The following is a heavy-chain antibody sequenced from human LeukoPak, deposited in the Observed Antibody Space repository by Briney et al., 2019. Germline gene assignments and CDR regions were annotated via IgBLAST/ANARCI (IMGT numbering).Heavy chain of an antibody. V-gene: IGHV3-64*01. CDR2: IGSNGEST. Sequence: PGGSLRLSCAGPGFTFSNYAMYWVRQAPGKGLENVAGIGSNGESTYYGNSVKGRFTISRDNSENTLFLQMDNLRGEDMAVHYCARGNVVGATRPFDYWGQGTLVTVSS. CDR3: ARGNVVGATRPFDY. CDR1: GFTFSNYA. D-gene: IGHD1-26*01. J-gene: IGHJ4*02.